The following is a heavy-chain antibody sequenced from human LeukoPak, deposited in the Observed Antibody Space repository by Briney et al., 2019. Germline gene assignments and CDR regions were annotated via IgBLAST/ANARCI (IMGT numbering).Heavy chain of an antibody. V-gene: IGHV3-33*06. CDR2: IWHDGSVE. CDR3: AKEGDQFRGYLDA. CDR1: GFTFSRLG. Sequence: PGGSLRLSCAASGFTFSRLGMQWVRQAPGKGLVWVAMIWHDGSVEEYADSVKGRFSISRDNSQNTLYLQMNRLRDDDTAVYYCAKEGDQFRGYLDAWGKGTTVTVSS. D-gene: IGHD3-16*01. J-gene: IGHJ6*03.